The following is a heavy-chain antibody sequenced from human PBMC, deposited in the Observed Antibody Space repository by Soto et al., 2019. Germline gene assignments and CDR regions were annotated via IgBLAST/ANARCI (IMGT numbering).Heavy chain of an antibody. CDR3: ARGRWLRSSFDY. D-gene: IGHD3-16*01. CDR2: INHSGST. CDR1: GGSFSGYY. V-gene: IGHV4-34*01. J-gene: IGHJ4*02. Sequence: PSETLSLTCAVYGGSFSGYYWGWIRQPPGKGLEWIGEINHSGSTNYNPSLKSRVTISVDTSKNQFPLKLSSVTAADTAVYYCARGRWLRSSFDYWGQGTLVTVSS.